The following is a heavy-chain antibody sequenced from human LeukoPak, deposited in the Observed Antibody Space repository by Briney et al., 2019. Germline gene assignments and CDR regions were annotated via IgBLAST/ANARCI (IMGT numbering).Heavy chain of an antibody. J-gene: IGHJ4*02. V-gene: IGHV3-21*01. D-gene: IGHD3-3*01. Sequence: AGGSLRLSCAASGFTFSSYSMNWVRQAPGKGLEWVSSISSSSSYIYYADSVKGRFTISRDNAKNSLYLQMNSLRAEDTAVYYCASTIFGVVTRVDYWGQGTLVTVSS. CDR3: ASTIFGVVTRVDY. CDR1: GFTFSSYS. CDR2: ISSSSSYI.